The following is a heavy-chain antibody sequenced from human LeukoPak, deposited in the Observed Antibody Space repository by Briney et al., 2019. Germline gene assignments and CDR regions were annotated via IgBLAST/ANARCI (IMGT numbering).Heavy chain of an antibody. Sequence: GGSLRLSCAASGFTFSSYWMHWVRQAPGKGLVWVSRINSDGSSTSYADSVKGRFTISRDNAKNTLYLQMNSLRAEDTAVYYCARARTYYYDSSGERLDYWGQGTLVTVSS. D-gene: IGHD3-22*01. CDR3: ARARTYYYDSSGERLDY. J-gene: IGHJ4*02. CDR2: INSDGSST. CDR1: GFTFSSYW. V-gene: IGHV3-74*01.